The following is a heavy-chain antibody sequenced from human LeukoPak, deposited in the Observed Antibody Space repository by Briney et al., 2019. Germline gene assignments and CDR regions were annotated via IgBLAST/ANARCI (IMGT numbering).Heavy chain of an antibody. CDR3: ARQIVGATNRFDY. V-gene: IGHV4-39*01. Sequence: SETLSLTCTVSGGSIINSSYYWGWIRPPPGKGLEWFGSIYYSGSTYYNPSLKSRVTISVDPSKNPFSLKLSSVTAADTAVYYCARQIVGATNRFDYWGQGTLVTVSS. CDR1: GGSIINSSYY. J-gene: IGHJ4*02. CDR2: IYYSGST. D-gene: IGHD1-26*01.